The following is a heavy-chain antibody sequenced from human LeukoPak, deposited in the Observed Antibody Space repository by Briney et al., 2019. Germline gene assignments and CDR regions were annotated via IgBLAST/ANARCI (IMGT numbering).Heavy chain of an antibody. CDR1: GLTIGDDA. CDR2: IRSKTYGGTT. V-gene: IGHV3-49*04. CDR3: TRAYSSSWSWYFDY. Sequence: GGSLRLSCTTSGLTIGDDAVSWVRQAPGKGLEWIGFIRSKTYGGTTEYAASLKGRFTISRDDSKSVAYLQMSSLKTEDTAVYYCTRAYSSSWSWYFDYRGQGTLVTVS. D-gene: IGHD6-13*01. J-gene: IGHJ4*02.